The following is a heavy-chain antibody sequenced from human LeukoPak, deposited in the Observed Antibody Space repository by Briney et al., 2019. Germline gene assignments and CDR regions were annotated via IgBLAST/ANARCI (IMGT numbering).Heavy chain of an antibody. V-gene: IGHV4-4*02. J-gene: IGHJ4*02. D-gene: IGHD6-13*01. Sequence: SGTLSLTRAVSGGSISSSNWWSWVRQPPGKGLEWIGEIYHSGSTNYNPSLKSRVTISVDKSKNQFSLKLSSVTAADTAVYYCARGNGYSSRPFDYWGQGTLVTVSS. CDR3: ARGNGYSSRPFDY. CDR1: GGSISSSNW. CDR2: IYHSGST.